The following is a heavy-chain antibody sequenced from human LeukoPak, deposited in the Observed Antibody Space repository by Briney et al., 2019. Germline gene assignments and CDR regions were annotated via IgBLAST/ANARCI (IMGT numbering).Heavy chain of an antibody. CDR3: ARDDAATARASGMDV. Sequence: GGSLRLSCAASGFTFSSYSMNWVRQAPGKGLEWVSYINEGSSYTYYAKPVKGRFTISRDNAKNSLYLQMNSLRGEDTAVYYCARDDAATARASGMDVWGKGTTVTVSS. CDR1: GFTFSSYS. D-gene: IGHD6-6*01. CDR2: INEGSSYT. V-gene: IGHV3-21*01. J-gene: IGHJ6*04.